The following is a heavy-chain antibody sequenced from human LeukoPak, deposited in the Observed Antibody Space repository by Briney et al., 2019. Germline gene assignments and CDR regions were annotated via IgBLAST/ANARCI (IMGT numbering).Heavy chain of an antibody. J-gene: IGHJ3*02. Sequence: ASVKVSCKASVYTFTGYYMHWVRQAPGQGLEWMGWINPNSGGTNYAQKFQGRVTMTRDTSISTAYMELSRLRSDDTAVYYCARAAVDYDILTGYLTDDAFDIWGQGTMVTVSS. CDR1: VYTFTGYY. D-gene: IGHD3-9*01. CDR2: INPNSGGT. V-gene: IGHV1-2*02. CDR3: ARAAVDYDILTGYLTDDAFDI.